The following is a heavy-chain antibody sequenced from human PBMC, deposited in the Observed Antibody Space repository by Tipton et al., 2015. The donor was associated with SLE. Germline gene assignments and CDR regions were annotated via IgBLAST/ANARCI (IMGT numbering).Heavy chain of an antibody. V-gene: IGHV3-30*02. D-gene: IGHD5-12*01. CDR1: GFIFRNYG. CDR3: AKDCSTGSDSGSCFDY. J-gene: IGHJ4*02. CDR2: IRYDGSNK. Sequence: SGFIFRNYGMHWVRQAPGKGLEWVAFIRYDGSNKYYADSVKGRFTVSRDNSKNTLYLQMNSLRTEDTAVYYCAKDCSTGSDSGSCFDYWGQGTLVTVSS.